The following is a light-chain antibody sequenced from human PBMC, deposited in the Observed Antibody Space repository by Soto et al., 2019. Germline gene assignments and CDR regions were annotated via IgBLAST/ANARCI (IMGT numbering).Light chain of an antibody. CDR2: GTS. J-gene: IGKJ3*01. CDR1: QSVRSNY. CDR3: QQYGSSYT. Sequence: EIVLTQSPGTLSLSPGERATLSCRASQSVRSNYLAWYQQQPGQAPRLLIYGTSTRDTGIPDRFSGSGSGTDFTLTISRLEPEDFAVYYCQQYGSSYTFGPVTKVEIK. V-gene: IGKV3-20*01.